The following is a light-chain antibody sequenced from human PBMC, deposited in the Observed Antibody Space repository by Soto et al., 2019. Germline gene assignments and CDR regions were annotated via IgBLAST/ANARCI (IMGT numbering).Light chain of an antibody. J-gene: IGLJ3*02. CDR1: SSDVGGYNY. CDR3: SSYTSISTLV. V-gene: IGLV2-14*01. Sequence: QAVVTQPASVSGSPGQSITISCTGTSSDVGGYNYVSWYQQHPGKAPKLMIYEVSNRPSGIPNRFSGFKSGNTASLTISGLQAEDEADYYCSSYTSISTLVFGGGTKLTVL. CDR2: EVS.